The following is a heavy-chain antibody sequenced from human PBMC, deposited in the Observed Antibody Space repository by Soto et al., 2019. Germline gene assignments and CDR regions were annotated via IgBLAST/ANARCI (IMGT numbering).Heavy chain of an antibody. Sequence: QVQLVESGGGVVQPGRSLRLSCAASGFTFSSYGMHWVRQAPGKGLEWVAVISYDGSNKYYADSVKGRFTISRDNSKNXLYLQMNSLRAEDTAVYYCAKDRSIVGATTYYFDYWGQGTLVTVSS. D-gene: IGHD1-26*01. CDR3: AKDRSIVGATTYYFDY. V-gene: IGHV3-30*18. CDR1: GFTFSSYG. J-gene: IGHJ4*02. CDR2: ISYDGSNK.